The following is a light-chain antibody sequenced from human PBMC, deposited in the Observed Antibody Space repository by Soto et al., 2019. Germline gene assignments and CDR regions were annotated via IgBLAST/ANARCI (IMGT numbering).Light chain of an antibody. CDR1: QSLSIN. V-gene: IGKV3-15*01. CDR3: QQYNNWPV. CDR2: SAS. Sequence: EILMTQSPATLSLSPWERATLSFRASQSLSINLAWYQQKPGQAPRLLIYSASTRATGIPSRLSGSGSGTEFTPTISSMKSEDFAVYYCQQYNNWPVFGQGTQVDIK. J-gene: IGKJ1*01.